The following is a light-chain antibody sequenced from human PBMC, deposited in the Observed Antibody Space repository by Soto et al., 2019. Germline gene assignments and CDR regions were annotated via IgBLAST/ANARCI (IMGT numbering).Light chain of an antibody. CDR1: TSDVGAYDY. Sequence: SALTQPPSASGSPGQSVTISCTGTTSDVGAYDYVSWYQHHPGKAPKLMIYEVNKRPSGVPDRFSGSKSGNTASLTVSGLQAEDDADYYCSSYAGSNNVTFGGGTKLTVL. CDR3: SSYAGSNNVT. CDR2: EVN. J-gene: IGLJ2*01. V-gene: IGLV2-8*01.